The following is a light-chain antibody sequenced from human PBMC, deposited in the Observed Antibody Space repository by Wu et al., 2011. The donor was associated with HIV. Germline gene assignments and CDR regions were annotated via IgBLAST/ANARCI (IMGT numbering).Light chain of an antibody. CDR2: DAS. CDR3: QQYGDSPIT. V-gene: IGKV3-11*01. J-gene: IGKJ5*01. Sequence: ATQSVSSYLAWYQHKPGQPPRLLIFDASNRATGIPARFSGAGAGTDFSLIISGLEPEDSAVYYCQQYGDSPITFGQGTRLEIK. CDR1: QSVSSY.